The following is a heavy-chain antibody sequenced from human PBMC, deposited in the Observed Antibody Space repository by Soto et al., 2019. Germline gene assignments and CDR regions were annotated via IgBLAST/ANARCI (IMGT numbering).Heavy chain of an antibody. D-gene: IGHD2-15*01. CDR2: INHSGST. V-gene: IGHV4-34*01. J-gene: IGHJ5*02. CDR1: GGSFSGYY. CDR3: AREPRFYCSGGSCYSGLWFDP. Sequence: QVQLQQLGAGLLKPSETLSLTCAVYGGSFSGYYWSWIRQPPGKGLEWIGEINHSGSTNYNPSLKSRVTISVDTSKNQFSLKLSSVTAADTAVYYCAREPRFYCSGGSCYSGLWFDPWGQGTLVTVSS.